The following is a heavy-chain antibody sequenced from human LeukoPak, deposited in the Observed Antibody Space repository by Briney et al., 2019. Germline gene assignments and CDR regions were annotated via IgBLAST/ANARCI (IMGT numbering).Heavy chain of an antibody. Sequence: SETLSLTCAVYGGSFSGYYWSWIRQPPEKGLEWIGEINHSGSTNYNPSLKSRVTISVDTSKNQFSLKLSSVTAADTAVYYCARDPTSYNWNYCGFDYWGQGTLVTVSS. CDR1: GGSFSGYY. V-gene: IGHV4-34*01. J-gene: IGHJ4*02. CDR3: ARDPTSYNWNYCGFDY. D-gene: IGHD1-7*01. CDR2: INHSGST.